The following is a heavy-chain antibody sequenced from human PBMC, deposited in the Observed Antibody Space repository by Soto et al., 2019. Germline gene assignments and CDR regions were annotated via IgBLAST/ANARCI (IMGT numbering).Heavy chain of an antibody. CDR3: ARQGREGYNHWSDP. V-gene: IGHV4-39*01. CDR2: IYYSGST. J-gene: IGHJ5*02. D-gene: IGHD3-10*01. CDR1: GGSISSSSYY. Sequence: PSETLSLTCTVSGGSISSSSYYWGWIRQPPGKGLEWIGSIYYSGSTYYNPSLKSRVTISVDTSKNQFSLKLSSVTAADTAVYYCARQGREGYNHWSDPWCQGTLVTVSS.